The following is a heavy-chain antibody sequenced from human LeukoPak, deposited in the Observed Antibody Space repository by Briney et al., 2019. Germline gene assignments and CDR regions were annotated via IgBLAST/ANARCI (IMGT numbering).Heavy chain of an antibody. CDR1: GFTFRDHY. D-gene: IGHD3-22*01. CDR2: SRNKANSYST. Sequence: GGSLRLSCAASGFTFRDHYMDWVRQAPGKGRGWVGRSRNKANSYSTEYAASEKGRFNVSRDDSKNSLYLQMSSLETEDTAVYYCARATKFDSSTYWYFDLWGRGTLVTVSS. J-gene: IGHJ2*01. CDR3: ARATKFDSSTYWYFDL. V-gene: IGHV3-72*01.